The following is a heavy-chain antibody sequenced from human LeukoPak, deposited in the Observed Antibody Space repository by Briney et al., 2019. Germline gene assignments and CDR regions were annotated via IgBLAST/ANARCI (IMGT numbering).Heavy chain of an antibody. CDR3: ARGGVVGYSYGFDY. V-gene: IGHV4-59*01. CDR1: GGSISSYY. D-gene: IGHD5-18*01. CDR2: IYYSGST. Sequence: SETLSLTCTVSGGSISSYYWSWIRQPPGKGLEWIGYIYYSGSTNYNPSLKSRVTISVGTSKNQFSLKLSSVTAADTAVYYCARGGVVGYSYGFDYWGQGTLVTVSS. J-gene: IGHJ4*02.